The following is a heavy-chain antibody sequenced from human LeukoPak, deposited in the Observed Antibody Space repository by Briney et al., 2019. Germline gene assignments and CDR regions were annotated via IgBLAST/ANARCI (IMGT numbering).Heavy chain of an antibody. Sequence: GESLKISCKGSGYSFTSYWIGWVRQMPGNGLEWMGIIYPGDSDTRYSPSFQGQVTISADKSISTAYLQWSSLKASDTAMYYCARLGFYDILTEYGMDIWGQGTTVTVSS. CDR3: ARLGFYDILTEYGMDI. J-gene: IGHJ6*02. D-gene: IGHD3-9*01. CDR1: GYSFTSYW. V-gene: IGHV5-51*01. CDR2: IYPGDSDT.